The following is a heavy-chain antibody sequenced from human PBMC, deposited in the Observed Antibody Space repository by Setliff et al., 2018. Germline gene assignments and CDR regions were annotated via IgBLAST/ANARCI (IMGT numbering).Heavy chain of an antibody. J-gene: IGHJ3*02. Sequence: ASVKVSCKSSGYTFTSYGVSWVRQAPGQGLEWMGWVNPYNGDTKNAQKFQGRVAMTTDTSTATVYLEVSSLRSEDTAVYFCARDRFYNSWSGTSITAPHDAFDIWGQGTMVTVSS. D-gene: IGHD3-3*01. V-gene: IGHV1-18*01. CDR3: ARDRFYNSWSGTSITAPHDAFDI. CDR2: VNPYNGDT. CDR1: GYTFTSYG.